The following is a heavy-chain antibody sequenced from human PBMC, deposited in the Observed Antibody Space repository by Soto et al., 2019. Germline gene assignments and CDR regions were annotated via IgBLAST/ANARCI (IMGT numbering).Heavy chain of an antibody. J-gene: IGHJ6*02. V-gene: IGHV1-3*01. Sequence: QVQLVQSGAEVKKPGASVKVSCKASGYTFTSYAMHWVRQAPGQRLEWMGWINAGNGNTKYSQKFQGRVTITRDTSXSXXYMELSSLRSEDTAVYYCARDTEWELLNSPVGMDVWGQGTTVTVSS. CDR3: ARDTEWELLNSPVGMDV. CDR2: INAGNGNT. CDR1: GYTFTSYA. D-gene: IGHD1-26*01.